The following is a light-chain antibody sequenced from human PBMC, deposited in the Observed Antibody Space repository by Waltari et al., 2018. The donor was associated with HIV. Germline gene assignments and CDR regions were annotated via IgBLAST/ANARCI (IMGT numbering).Light chain of an antibody. CDR2: DVS. CDR1: SSHVGGYNY. Sequence: QSALTQPASVSGSPGPSITISCTVTSSHVGGYNYVSWYQQHPGKAPKLMIYDVSNRPSGVSNRFSGSKSGNTASLTISALQAEDEADYYCSSYTSSSTLEVFGGGTKLTVL. V-gene: IGLV2-14*01. CDR3: SSYTSSSTLEV. J-gene: IGLJ2*01.